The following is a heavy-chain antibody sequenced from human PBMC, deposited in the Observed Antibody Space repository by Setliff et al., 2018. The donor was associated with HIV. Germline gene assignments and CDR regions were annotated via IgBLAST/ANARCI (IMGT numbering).Heavy chain of an antibody. V-gene: IGHV4-59*01. Sequence: PSETLSLTCAVYGGSFSSYYWSWIRQPPGKGLEWIGYIYYSGSTNYNPSLKSRVTISIDTSKNQFSLNLSSVTAADTAVYYCARAIAAAGIAPFDYWGQGTLVTVSS. CDR1: GGSFSSYY. D-gene: IGHD6-13*01. CDR2: IYYSGST. J-gene: IGHJ4*02. CDR3: ARAIAAAGIAPFDY.